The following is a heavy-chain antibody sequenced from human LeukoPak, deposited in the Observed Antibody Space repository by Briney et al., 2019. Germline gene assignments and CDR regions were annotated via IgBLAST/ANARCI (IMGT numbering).Heavy chain of an antibody. Sequence: SETLSLTCTVSGGSISGYYWNWIRQSPGKGLECIGYIYNSGRTNYNPSLKSRVTISVDTSKNQFSLKLSSMTAADTAVYYCARGIVGATDALDVWGQGTMVTVSS. D-gene: IGHD1-26*01. CDR3: ARGIVGATDALDV. J-gene: IGHJ3*01. CDR1: GGSISGYY. V-gene: IGHV4-59*01. CDR2: IYNSGRT.